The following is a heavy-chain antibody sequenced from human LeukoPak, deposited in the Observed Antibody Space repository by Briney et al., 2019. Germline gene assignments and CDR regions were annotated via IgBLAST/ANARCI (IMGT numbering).Heavy chain of an antibody. D-gene: IGHD2-15*01. Sequence: GGSLRLSCAASGFTFTTYAMSWVRQAPGKGLEWVSTISGRGGSTYYADSVKGRFTISRDNSKDTLSLQMNSLRAEDTAVYYRAKISWDGRGTFYWGQGTLVTVSS. CDR3: AKISWDGRGTFY. J-gene: IGHJ4*02. CDR1: GFTFTTYA. CDR2: ISGRGGST. V-gene: IGHV3-23*01.